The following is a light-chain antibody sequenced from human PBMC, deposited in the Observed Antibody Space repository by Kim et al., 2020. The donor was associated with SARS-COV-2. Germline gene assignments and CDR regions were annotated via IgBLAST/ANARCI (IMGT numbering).Light chain of an antibody. J-gene: IGLJ1*01. CDR2: YDT. CDR3: QVWDSSSDHYV. CDR1: NIETKT. Sequence: SYELTQPPSVSVAPGKTAKITCGGDNIETKTVHWYHQKPGQAPVLVISYDTDRPSGIPERFSGSNSGNTATLTICRVEAGDEADYYCQVWDSSSDHYVFGAGTRVTVL. V-gene: IGLV3-21*04.